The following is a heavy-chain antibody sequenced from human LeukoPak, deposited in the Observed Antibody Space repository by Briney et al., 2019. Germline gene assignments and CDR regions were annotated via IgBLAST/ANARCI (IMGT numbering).Heavy chain of an antibody. CDR1: GSIFTSYW. D-gene: IGHD3-10*01. J-gene: IGHJ3*02. Sequence: GASLQISAQGSGSIFTSYWIGWVRQLPGKGLEWMGIIYPGDSDTRYTPSFQGPVTISAYKSISTAYLQWSSLNASDTAMYYGATIVYGSGIYDGFDIWGQGTMVTVSS. V-gene: IGHV5-51*01. CDR2: IYPGDSDT. CDR3: ATIVYGSGIYDGFDI.